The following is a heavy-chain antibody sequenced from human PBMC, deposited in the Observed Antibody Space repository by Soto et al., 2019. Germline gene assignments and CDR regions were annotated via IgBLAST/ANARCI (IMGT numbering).Heavy chain of an antibody. Sequence: PGGSLRLSCAASGFTVSSSYMTWVRQAPGEGLEWVSIIYSGGNTYYADSLKDRFTISRDNSKNTVYIQMNRLRPDDTAVYYCARGYWLDPWGQGTLVTVSS. CDR3: ARGYWLDP. CDR1: GFTVSSSY. CDR2: IYSGGNT. J-gene: IGHJ5*02. V-gene: IGHV3-66*01.